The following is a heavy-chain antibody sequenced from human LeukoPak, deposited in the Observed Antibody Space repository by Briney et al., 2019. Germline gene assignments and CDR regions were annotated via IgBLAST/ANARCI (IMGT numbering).Heavy chain of an antibody. J-gene: IGHJ5*02. CDR3: AREKRIAVAGTLSDWFDP. CDR1: GGSISSYY. D-gene: IGHD6-19*01. CDR2: IYTSGST. V-gene: IGHV4-4*07. Sequence: SETLSLTCTVAGGSISSYYWSWIRQPAGKGLEWIGRIYTSGSTNYNPSLKSRVTMSVDTSKNQFSLKLSSVTAADTAVYYCAREKRIAVAGTLSDWFDPWGQGTLVTVSS.